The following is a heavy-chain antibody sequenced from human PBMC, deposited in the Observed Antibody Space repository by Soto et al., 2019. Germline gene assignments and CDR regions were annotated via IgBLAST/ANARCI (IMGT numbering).Heavy chain of an antibody. CDR1: GYIFSSYW. Sequence: VESLKISCKGSGYIFSSYWISCGLQVPGKVLEWMGRIDPSDSYTNYSPSFQGHVTISADKSISTAYLQWSSLKASDTAMYYCARPPGYCSSTSCYGTDYWGQGTLVTVSS. V-gene: IGHV5-10-1*01. CDR2: IDPSDSYT. J-gene: IGHJ4*02. CDR3: ARPPGYCSSTSCYGTDY. D-gene: IGHD2-2*01.